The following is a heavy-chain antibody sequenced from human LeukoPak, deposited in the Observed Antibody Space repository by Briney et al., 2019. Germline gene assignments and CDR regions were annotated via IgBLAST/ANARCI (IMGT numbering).Heavy chain of an antibody. V-gene: IGHV3-53*01. Sequence: GGSLRLSCAASGFTVSSNYMSWVRQAPGKGLEWVSVIYSGGSTYYADSVKGRFTISRDNSKNTLYLQMNSLRAEDTAVYYCARDYYDSSGYYYYYYGMDVWGQGTTVTGSS. J-gene: IGHJ6*02. D-gene: IGHD3-22*01. CDR3: ARDYYDSSGYYYYYYGMDV. CDR1: GFTVSSNY. CDR2: IYSGGST.